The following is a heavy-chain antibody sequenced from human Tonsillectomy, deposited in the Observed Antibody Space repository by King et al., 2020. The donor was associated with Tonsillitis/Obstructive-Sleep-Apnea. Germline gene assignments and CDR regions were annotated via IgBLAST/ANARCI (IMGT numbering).Heavy chain of an antibody. J-gene: IGHJ6*03. CDR3: VKGTSGEFYYYYMDV. D-gene: IGHD3-10*01. V-gene: IGHV3-64D*06. CDR2: ISSHVGST. CDR1: GFTFSSYA. Sequence: VQLVESGGGLVQPGGSLRLSCSASGFTFSSYAVHWVRQAPGKGLEYVSAISSHVGSTYYADSVKCRFTISRDNSKNTVYLQLSSLRAEDTAIYYCVKGTSGEFYYYYMDVWGKGTTVTVSS.